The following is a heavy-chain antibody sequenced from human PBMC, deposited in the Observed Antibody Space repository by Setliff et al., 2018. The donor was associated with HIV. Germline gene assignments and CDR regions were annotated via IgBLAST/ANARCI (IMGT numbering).Heavy chain of an antibody. CDR1: GASITTSSYY. CDR3: ASPTLGIGGGWMFDY. V-gene: IGHV4-39*01. D-gene: IGHD6-19*01. J-gene: IGHJ4*02. CDR2: IHFSGST. Sequence: PSETLSLTCTVSGASITTSSYYWGWIRQPPGKGLEWIGNIHFSGSTYYNPSLKSRVIISVDRPQNQFSLTLISVTAADTAVYYCASPTLGIGGGWMFDYWGQGILVTVSS.